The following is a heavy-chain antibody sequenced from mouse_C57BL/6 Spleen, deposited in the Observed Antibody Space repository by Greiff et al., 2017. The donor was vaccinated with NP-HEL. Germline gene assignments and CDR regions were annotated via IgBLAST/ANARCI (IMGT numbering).Heavy chain of an antibody. CDR1: GYSITSGYY. J-gene: IGHJ3*01. CDR3: ASRGAIDYDGGSWFAY. CDR2: ISYDGSN. D-gene: IGHD2-4*01. Sequence: EVKLMESGPGLVKPSQSLSLTCSVTGYSITSGYYWNWIRQFPGNKLEWMGYISYDGSNNYNPSLKNRISITRDTSKNQFFLKLNSVTTEDTATYYCASRGAIDYDGGSWFAYWGQGTLVTVSA. V-gene: IGHV3-6*01.